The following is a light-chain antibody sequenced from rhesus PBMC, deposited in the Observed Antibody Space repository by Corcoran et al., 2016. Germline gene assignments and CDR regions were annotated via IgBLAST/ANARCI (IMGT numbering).Light chain of an antibody. CDR3: QQGFNTPFT. Sequence: DIQMTQSPSSLSASVGDKVTITCRASQVISSWLAWYQQKPGKAPTLLIYAATSLQSGVPSRFSGSGSGTDYTLTISSLQPEDFATYYCQQGFNTPFTFGPGTKLDIK. CDR1: QVISSW. CDR2: AAT. V-gene: IGKV1-18*01. J-gene: IGKJ3*01.